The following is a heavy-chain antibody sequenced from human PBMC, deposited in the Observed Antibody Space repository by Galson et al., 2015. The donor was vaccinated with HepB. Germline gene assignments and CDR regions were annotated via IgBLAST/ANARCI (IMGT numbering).Heavy chain of an antibody. Sequence: SLRLSCAASGFTFSSYWMSWVRQAPGKGLEWVANIKQDGSEKYYVDSVKGRFTISRDNAKNSLYLQMNSLRAEDTAVYYCARDLLDFWSGYPSSFDYWGQGTLVTVSS. V-gene: IGHV3-7*01. CDR2: IKQDGSEK. J-gene: IGHJ4*02. CDR3: ARDLLDFWSGYPSSFDY. CDR1: GFTFSSYW. D-gene: IGHD3-3*01.